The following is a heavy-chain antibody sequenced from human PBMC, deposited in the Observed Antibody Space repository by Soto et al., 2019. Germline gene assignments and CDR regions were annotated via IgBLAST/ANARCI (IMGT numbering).Heavy chain of an antibody. V-gene: IGHV3-15*01. CDR3: TTEEVTMVRGVSDYGMDV. Sequence: PVGSLRLSCAASGFTFSNAWMSWVRQVPGKGLEWVGRIKSKTDGGTTDYAAPVKGRFTISRDDSKNTLYLQMNSLKTEDTAVYYCTTEEVTMVRGVSDYGMDVWGQGTTVTVSS. CDR1: GFTFSNAW. CDR2: IKSKTDGGTT. D-gene: IGHD3-10*01. J-gene: IGHJ6*02.